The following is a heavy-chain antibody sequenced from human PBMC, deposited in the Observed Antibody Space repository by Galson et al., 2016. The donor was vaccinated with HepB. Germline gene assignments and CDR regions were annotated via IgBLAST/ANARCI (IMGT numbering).Heavy chain of an antibody. D-gene: IGHD2-2*01. Sequence: SVKVSCKASGYTFTTYAMHWVRQAPGQRFEWMGWINAGNGNTKYSQKFQGRVTITRDTSASTVYMDLSSLRSEDTAVYYCARAGHCSSASCSDSFDLWGLGTMVTVSS. CDR3: ARAGHCSSASCSDSFDL. CDR2: INAGNGNT. V-gene: IGHV1-3*01. J-gene: IGHJ3*01. CDR1: GYTFTTYA.